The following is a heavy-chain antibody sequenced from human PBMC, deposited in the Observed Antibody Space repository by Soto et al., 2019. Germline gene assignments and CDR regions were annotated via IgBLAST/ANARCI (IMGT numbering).Heavy chain of an antibody. V-gene: IGHV1-18*01. CDR3: ARGRYGDY. CDR1: GYCFTTYG. CDR2: ISAHNGNT. J-gene: IGHJ4*02. Sequence: QVHLVQSGAEVKKPGASVKVSCKGSGYCFTTYGITWVRQAPGQVLEWMAWISAHNGNTNYAQKLQGRVTVTRDTSTSTAYMELRSLRSDDTAVYYCARGRYGDYCGQGALVTVSS. D-gene: IGHD1-1*01.